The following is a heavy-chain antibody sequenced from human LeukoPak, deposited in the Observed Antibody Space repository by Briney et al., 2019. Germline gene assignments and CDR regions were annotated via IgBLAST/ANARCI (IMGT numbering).Heavy chain of an antibody. Sequence: GASLRLSCAASGFTFNNYAMNWVRQAPGKGLEWVSAISGSGGSTYYADSVKGRFTISRDNSKNTLYLQMNSLRAEDTAVYYCAKSTTPLIAARPDFWGQGALVTVSS. CDR3: AKSTTPLIAARPDF. CDR2: ISGSGGST. D-gene: IGHD6-6*01. V-gene: IGHV3-23*01. J-gene: IGHJ4*02. CDR1: GFTFNNYA.